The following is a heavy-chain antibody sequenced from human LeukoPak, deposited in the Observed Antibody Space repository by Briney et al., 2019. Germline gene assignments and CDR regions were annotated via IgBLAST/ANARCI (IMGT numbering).Heavy chain of an antibody. J-gene: IGHJ4*02. V-gene: IGHV3-53*01. CDR3: ASSLRGGGYTIDY. Sequence: GALRLSCAASGFTVSSNYMSWVRQAPGKGLEWVSVIYSGGSTYYADSVKGRFTISRDNSKNTLYLQMNSLGAEDTAVYYCASSLRGGGYTIDYWGQGTLVTVSS. D-gene: IGHD3-22*01. CDR1: GFTVSSNY. CDR2: IYSGGST.